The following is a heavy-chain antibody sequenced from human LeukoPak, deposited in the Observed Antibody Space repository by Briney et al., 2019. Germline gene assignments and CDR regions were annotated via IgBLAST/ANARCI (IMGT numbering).Heavy chain of an antibody. J-gene: IGHJ4*02. Sequence: GGSLRLSCTASGFTFGDYVMSWVRQAPGKGLEWEGFIRSKPYGGTTEYAASVKGRFIISRDDSKTIAYLQMNSLKSEDTAVYYCTTGSATGTGSGYWGQGTLVTVSS. CDR2: IRSKPYGGTT. CDR1: GFTFGDYV. CDR3: TTGSATGTGSGY. V-gene: IGHV3-49*04. D-gene: IGHD6-13*01.